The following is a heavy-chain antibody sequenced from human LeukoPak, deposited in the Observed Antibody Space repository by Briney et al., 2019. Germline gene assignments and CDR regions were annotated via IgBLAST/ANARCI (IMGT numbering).Heavy chain of an antibody. CDR2: IKQDGSEK. CDR1: GFTFSSYW. D-gene: IGHD3-10*01. Sequence: GSLRLSCAASGFTFSSYWMSWVRQAPGKGLEWVANIKQDGSEKYYVDSVKGRFTISRDNAKNSLYLQMNSLRAEDTAVYYCARASAYYYGSGIQYYYYYMDVWGKGTTVTISS. J-gene: IGHJ6*03. V-gene: IGHV3-7*01. CDR3: ARASAYYYGSGIQYYYYYMDV.